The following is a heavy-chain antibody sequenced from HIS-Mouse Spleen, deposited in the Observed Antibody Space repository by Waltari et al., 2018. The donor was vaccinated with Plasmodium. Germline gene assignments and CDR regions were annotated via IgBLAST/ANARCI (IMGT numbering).Heavy chain of an antibody. Sequence: QLQLQESGPGLVKPSETLSLTCTVSGGSISSSSYYWGWVRQPPGKGLEGIGSIYYSGRPYYTPPLKSRVTISVDTSKNQFSLKLSSVTAADTAVYYCARRGGSYYYFDYWGQGTLVTVSS. CDR1: GGSISSSSYY. D-gene: IGHD1-26*01. CDR3: ARRGGSYYYFDY. CDR2: IYYSGRP. J-gene: IGHJ4*02. V-gene: IGHV4-39*01.